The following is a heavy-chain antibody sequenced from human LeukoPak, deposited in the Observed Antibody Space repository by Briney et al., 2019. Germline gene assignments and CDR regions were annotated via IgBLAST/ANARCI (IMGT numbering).Heavy chain of an antibody. J-gene: IGHJ6*02. Sequence: ASVKVSCKASGYTFTGYYMHWGRQAPGQGLEWMGWINPNSGGTNYAQKFQGRVTMTRDTSISTAYMELSRLRSDDTAVYYCARDTYDFWSGYYHYYYYGMDVWGQGTTVTVSS. CDR1: GYTFTGYY. CDR3: ARDTYDFWSGYYHYYYYGMDV. V-gene: IGHV1-2*02. D-gene: IGHD3-3*01. CDR2: INPNSGGT.